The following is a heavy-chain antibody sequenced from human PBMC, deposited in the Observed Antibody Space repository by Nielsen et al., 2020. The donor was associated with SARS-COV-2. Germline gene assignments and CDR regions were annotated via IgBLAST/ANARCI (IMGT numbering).Heavy chain of an antibody. D-gene: IGHD3-3*01. J-gene: IGHJ4*02. V-gene: IGHV3-21*01. CDR2: ISSSSSYI. Sequence: GGSLRLSCAASGFTFSSYSMNWVRQAPGKGLEWVSSISSSSSYIYYADSVKGRFTISRDNAKNSLYLQMNSLRAEDTAVYYCARDHKSGYYPPFDYWGQGTLVTVSS. CDR3: ARDHKSGYYPPFDY. CDR1: GFTFSSYS.